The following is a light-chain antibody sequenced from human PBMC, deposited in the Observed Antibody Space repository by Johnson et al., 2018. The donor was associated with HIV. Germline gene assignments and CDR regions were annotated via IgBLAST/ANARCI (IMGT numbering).Light chain of an antibody. CDR1: DSDIGNNY. CDR3: ETWDSSLSGV. CDR2: DNN. Sequence: QLVLTQPPSVSAAPGQKVTISCFGSDSDIGNNYVSWYQQLPGTAPKLLIYDNNKRPSGIPDRFSGSKSGSSATLGITGLQTGDEADYYSETWDSSLSGVFGTGTKVTVL. V-gene: IGLV1-51*01. J-gene: IGLJ1*01.